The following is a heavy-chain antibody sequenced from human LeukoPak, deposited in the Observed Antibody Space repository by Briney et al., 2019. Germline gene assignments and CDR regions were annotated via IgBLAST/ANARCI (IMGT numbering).Heavy chain of an antibody. CDR1: GGSINSGDYY. Sequence: PSETLSLTCTVSGGSINSGDYYWSWIRRPPGTGLEWIGYIFYSGSTYCNPSLKSRVTISVDTSKNQFSLKLSSVTAADTAVYYCARARRDGDWYFDLWGRGTLVTVSS. D-gene: IGHD5-24*01. V-gene: IGHV4-30-4*01. CDR2: IFYSGST. J-gene: IGHJ2*01. CDR3: ARARRDGDWYFDL.